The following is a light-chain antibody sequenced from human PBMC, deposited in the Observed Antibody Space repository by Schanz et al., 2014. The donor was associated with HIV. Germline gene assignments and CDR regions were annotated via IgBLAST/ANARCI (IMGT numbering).Light chain of an antibody. J-gene: IGLJ3*02. V-gene: IGLV2-14*01. CDR3: SSYRSGSPLWV. CDR2: DVN. CDR1: SSDVGHYDY. Sequence: QSVLTQPPSASGSRGQSVTISCTGTSSDVGHYDYVSWYQQHPGKAPKLMIYDVNNRPSGASNRFSGSKSGNTASLTISGLQAEDEADYYCSSYRSGSPLWVFGGGTKLTVL.